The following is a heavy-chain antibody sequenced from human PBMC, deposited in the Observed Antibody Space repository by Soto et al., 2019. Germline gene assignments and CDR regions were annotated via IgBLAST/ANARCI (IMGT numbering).Heavy chain of an antibody. V-gene: IGHV3-21*01. CDR2: ISDSTNNI. Sequence: GGSLRLSCAASGLTFSSYSINWVRQAPGRGLEWVSSISDSTNNIYYADSVKGRFTISRDNAKNSLYLQMNSLRAEDTAVYYCSTSSGWYAFDIWGQGTMVTVSS. CDR1: GLTFSSYS. J-gene: IGHJ3*02. CDR3: STSSGWYAFDI. D-gene: IGHD6-19*01.